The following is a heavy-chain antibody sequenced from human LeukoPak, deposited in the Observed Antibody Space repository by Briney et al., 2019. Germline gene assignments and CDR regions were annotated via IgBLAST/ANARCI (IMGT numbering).Heavy chain of an antibody. CDR3: VRDRNSQQVIRGAGY. Sequence: GGSLRLSCSASGFTFGLYAMSWFRQAPGKGLEWVGVIRNKPYGGTTEYAASVKGRFIITRDDSKSIAYLQMNSQKTEDTAVYYCVRDRNSQQVIRGAGYWGQGTLVTVSS. V-gene: IGHV3-49*03. CDR2: IRNKPYGGTT. J-gene: IGHJ4*02. CDR1: GFTFGLYA. D-gene: IGHD3-16*02.